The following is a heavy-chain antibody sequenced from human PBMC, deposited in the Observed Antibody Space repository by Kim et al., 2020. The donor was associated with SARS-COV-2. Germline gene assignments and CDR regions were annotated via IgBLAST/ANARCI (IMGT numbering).Heavy chain of an antibody. CDR3: ARSDLVPPTDAFDI. D-gene: IGHD2-21*01. Sequence: SETLSLTCAVSGGSISSGGYSWSWIRQPPGKGLEWIGYIYHSGSTYYNPSLKSRVTISVDRSKNQFSLKLSSVTAADTAVYYCARSDLVPPTDAFDIWG. V-gene: IGHV4-30-2*01. CDR1: GGSISSGGYS. J-gene: IGHJ3*02. CDR2: IYHSGST.